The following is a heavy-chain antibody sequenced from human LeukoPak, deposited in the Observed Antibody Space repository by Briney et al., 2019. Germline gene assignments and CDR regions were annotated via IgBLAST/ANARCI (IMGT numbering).Heavy chain of an antibody. J-gene: IGHJ4*02. Sequence: GGSLRLSCAASGFSVSSNYMSWVRQAPGKGLEWVSLIYSGGGTDYADSVKGRFTISRDNSKNTLYLQMNSLRAEDTAVYYCARQVAAAAYYFDYWGQGTLVAVSS. CDR2: IYSGGGT. CDR3: ARQVAAAAYYFDY. CDR1: GFSVSSNY. D-gene: IGHD6-13*01. V-gene: IGHV3-66*04.